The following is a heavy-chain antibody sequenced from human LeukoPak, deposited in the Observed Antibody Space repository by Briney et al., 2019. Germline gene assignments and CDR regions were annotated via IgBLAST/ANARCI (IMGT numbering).Heavy chain of an antibody. CDR3: RKCSYGSDDSFDY. CDR1: GGSFSGYH. Sequence: PSETLSLTCAVYGGSFSGYHWSWIRQPPGKGLEWIGEINHSGSTNYNPSLKSRVTISVDTSKNQFSLKLSSVTAADTAVYYCRKCSYGSDDSFDYWGQGTLVTVSS. CDR2: INHSGST. J-gene: IGHJ4*02. D-gene: IGHD5-18*01. V-gene: IGHV4-34*01.